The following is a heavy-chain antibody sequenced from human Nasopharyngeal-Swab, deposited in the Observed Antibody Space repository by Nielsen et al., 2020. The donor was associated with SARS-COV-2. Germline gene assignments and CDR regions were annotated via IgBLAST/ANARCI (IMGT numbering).Heavy chain of an antibody. CDR1: RGSISGYF. Sequence: SETLSLTCSVSRGSISGYFLSWIRQPAGEGLEWIGRVYTSGSTNYNPSLKSRVTIPIDMSKNQFSLALRSVTAADTAFYYCARSGTTKYGLDVWGQGTTVIVSS. V-gene: IGHV4-4*07. CDR2: VYTSGST. J-gene: IGHJ6*01. CDR3: ARSGTTKYGLDV. D-gene: IGHD1-1*01.